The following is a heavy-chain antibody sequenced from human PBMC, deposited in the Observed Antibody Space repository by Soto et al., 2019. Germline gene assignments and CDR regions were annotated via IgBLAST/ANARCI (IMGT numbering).Heavy chain of an antibody. Sequence: ASVKVSCKASGYTFTSYAMHWVRQAPGQRLEWMGWINAGNGNTKYSQKFQGRVTITRDTSASTAYMELSSLRSEDTAVYYCASRTGSSGYYDDAFDIWGQGTMVTVSS. J-gene: IGHJ3*02. D-gene: IGHD3-22*01. CDR1: GYTFTSYA. CDR3: ASRTGSSGYYDDAFDI. V-gene: IGHV1-3*01. CDR2: INAGNGNT.